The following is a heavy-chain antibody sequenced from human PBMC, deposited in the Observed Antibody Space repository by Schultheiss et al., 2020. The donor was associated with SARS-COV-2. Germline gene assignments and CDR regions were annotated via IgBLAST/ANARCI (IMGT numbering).Heavy chain of an antibody. CDR3: ASTLGPYCSSTSCYDRGDV. J-gene: IGHJ6*04. CDR1: GGSFSGYY. CDR2: INHSGST. V-gene: IGHV4-34*01. Sequence: SETLSLTCAVYGGSFSGYYWSWIRQPPGKGLEWIGEINHSGSTYYNPSLKSRVTISVDTSKNQFSLKLSSVTAADTAVYYCASTLGPYCSSTSCYDRGDVWGKGTTVTVSS. D-gene: IGHD2-2*01.